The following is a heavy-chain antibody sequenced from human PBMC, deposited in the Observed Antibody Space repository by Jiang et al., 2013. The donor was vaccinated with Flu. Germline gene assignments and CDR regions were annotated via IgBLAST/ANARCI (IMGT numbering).Heavy chain of an antibody. D-gene: IGHD1-1*01. CDR2: ISDDGSRK. V-gene: IGHV3-30*18. CDR1: GFTFSSYD. Sequence: CAASGFTFSSYDMHWVRQAPGKGLEWVAVISDDGSRKYYADSVKGRFTISRDNSMNTLSLQMNSLRAEDTAVYHCAKLQSTTGTGSFDYWGQGALVTVSS. J-gene: IGHJ4*02. CDR3: AKLQSTTGTGSFDY.